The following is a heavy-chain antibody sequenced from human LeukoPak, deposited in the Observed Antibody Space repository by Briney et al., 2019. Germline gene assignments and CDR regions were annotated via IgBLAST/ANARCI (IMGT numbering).Heavy chain of an antibody. J-gene: IGHJ6*02. CDR3: ARGGVVVTTKDYYYGLDV. Sequence: GGSLRLSCTAYTFTFSTYWMHWVRQAPGKGLVWVSQIKSDGSTTMYAGSVKGRFTISRDNAKNTLYLQMISLRAEETAVYYCARGGVVVTTKDYYYGLDVWGQGTTVTVSS. CDR1: TFTFSTYW. D-gene: IGHD5-12*01. V-gene: IGHV3-74*03. CDR2: IKSDGSTT.